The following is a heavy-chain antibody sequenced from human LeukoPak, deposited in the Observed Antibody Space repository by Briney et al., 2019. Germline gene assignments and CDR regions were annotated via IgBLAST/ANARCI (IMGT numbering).Heavy chain of an antibody. D-gene: IGHD1-26*01. J-gene: IGHJ3*02. CDR1: GFTFRSYW. V-gene: IGHV3-7*01. CDR2: IKQDGSET. CDR3: ARDGELGSPADAFDI. Sequence: GGSLRLSCAASGFTFRSYWMTWVRQYPGKGLEWVANIKQDGSETYYADSVKGRFTISRGNAKRSLYLQMNSLRAEDTAVYYCARDGELGSPADAFDIWGQGTMVTVSS.